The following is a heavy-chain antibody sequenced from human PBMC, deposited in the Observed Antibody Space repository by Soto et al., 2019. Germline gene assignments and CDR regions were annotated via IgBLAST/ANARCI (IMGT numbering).Heavy chain of an antibody. Sequence: SETLSLTCTVSGGSISSYYWNWIRQPPGKGLEWIGYIYNSGNTNYNPSLRSRVIISIDTSKNQFSLKLSSVTAADTAVYYCARRYSGSYTYYYYYGMDVWGQGTTVTVSS. CDR2: IYNSGNT. V-gene: IGHV4-59*08. J-gene: IGHJ6*02. CDR3: ARRYSGSYTYYYYYGMDV. D-gene: IGHD1-26*01. CDR1: GGSISSYY.